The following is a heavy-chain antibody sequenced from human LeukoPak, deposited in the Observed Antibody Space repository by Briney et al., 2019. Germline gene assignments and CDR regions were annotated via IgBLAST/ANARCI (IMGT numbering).Heavy chain of an antibody. CDR2: TNANSGGT. Sequence: LAASVKVSCKASGYTFTGYYMHWVRRAPGQGLEWMGWTNANSGGTNYAQKFQGRVTMTRDTSISTAYMELSRLRSDDTAVYYCAGLIPVPYCSSTSCPSRAFDYWGQGTLVTVSS. J-gene: IGHJ4*02. CDR1: GYTFTGYY. V-gene: IGHV1-2*03. CDR3: AGLIPVPYCSSTSCPSRAFDY. D-gene: IGHD2-2*01.